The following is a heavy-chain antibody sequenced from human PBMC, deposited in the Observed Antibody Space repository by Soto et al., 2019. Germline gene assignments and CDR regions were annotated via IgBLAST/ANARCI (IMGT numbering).Heavy chain of an antibody. V-gene: IGHV3-33*01. CDR3: ARDRLLGNSFDY. CDR1: GFTFSTYG. J-gene: IGHJ4*02. Sequence: QVQLVESGGGVVQPGRSLRLSCAASGFTFSTYGMHWVRQAPGKGLEWVAVIWYDGSNKYYADAVTGRFTISRDNSKSTLYLQINSLSAEYTAVYYCARDRLLGNSFDYWGQGSLVTVSS. CDR2: IWYDGSNK. D-gene: IGHD1-26*01.